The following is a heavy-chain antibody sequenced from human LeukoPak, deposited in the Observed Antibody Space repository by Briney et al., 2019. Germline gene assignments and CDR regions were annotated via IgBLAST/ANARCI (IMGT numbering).Heavy chain of an antibody. D-gene: IGHD2-8*01. V-gene: IGHV3-15*01. Sequence: GGSLRLSCAASGFTFSNAWMSWVRQAPGKGLEWVGRIKSKTDGGTTDYAAPVKGRFTISRDDSKNTLYLQMNSLKTEDTAVYYCTTSTYCTNGVCYTNPYFDCWGQGTLVTVSS. J-gene: IGHJ4*02. CDR2: IKSKTDGGTT. CDR3: TTSTYCTNGVCYTNPYFDC. CDR1: GFTFSNAW.